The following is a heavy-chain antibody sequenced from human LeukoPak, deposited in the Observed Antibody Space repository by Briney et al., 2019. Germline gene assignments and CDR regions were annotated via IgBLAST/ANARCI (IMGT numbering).Heavy chain of an antibody. CDR2: IDHSGST. V-gene: IGHV4-34*01. Sequence: KPSETLSLTCAVYGGSFSGYYWSRIRQPPGKGLEWIGEIDHSGSTNYNPSLKSRVTISVDTSKNQFSLKLSSVTAADTAVYYCARRDDCSGGSCKLGYWGQGTLVTVSS. CDR1: GGSFSGYY. J-gene: IGHJ4*02. CDR3: ARRDDCSGGSCKLGY. D-gene: IGHD2-15*01.